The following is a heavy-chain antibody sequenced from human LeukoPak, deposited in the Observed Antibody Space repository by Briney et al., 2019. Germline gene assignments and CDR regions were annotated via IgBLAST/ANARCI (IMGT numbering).Heavy chain of an antibody. V-gene: IGHV4-39*07. CDR1: GGSISSSSHY. CDR3: ARAGFLTMVRGGHRRGFDP. CDR2: IYYSGST. Sequence: PSETLSLTCTVSGGSISSSSHYWGWIRQPPGKGLEWIGSIYYSGSTYYNPSLKSRVTISVDTSKNQFSLKLSSVTAADTAVYYCARAGFLTMVRGGHRRGFDPWGQGTLVTVSS. D-gene: IGHD3-10*01. J-gene: IGHJ5*02.